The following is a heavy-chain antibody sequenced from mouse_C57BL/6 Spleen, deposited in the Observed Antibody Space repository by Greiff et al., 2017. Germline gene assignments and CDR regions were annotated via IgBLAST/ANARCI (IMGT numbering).Heavy chain of an antibody. CDR1: GYTFTDYN. CDR3: ARYREGWYFDV. J-gene: IGHJ1*03. V-gene: IGHV1-22*01. CDR2: INPNNGGT. Sequence: VQLKESGPELVKPGASVKMSCKASGYTFTDYNMHWVKQSHGKSLEWIGYINPNNGGTSYNQKFKGKATLTVNKSSSTAYMELRSLTSEDSAVYYCARYREGWYFDVWGTGTTVTVSS.